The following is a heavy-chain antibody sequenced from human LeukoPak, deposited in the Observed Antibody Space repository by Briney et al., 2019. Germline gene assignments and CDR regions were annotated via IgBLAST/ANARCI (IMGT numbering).Heavy chain of an antibody. Sequence: GGSLRLSCAASGFTFSDYHMDWVRQAPGKGLEWVGRTRNRANGYTTEYAASVEGRFTVSRDNSKNSLFLQMNGLKPEDTAVYFCARAFCYSGGTCYSDYNDYWGQGALVTVSS. V-gene: IGHV3-72*01. CDR1: GFTFSDYH. J-gene: IGHJ4*02. CDR3: ARAFCYSGGTCYSDYNDY. CDR2: TRNRANGYTT. D-gene: IGHD2-15*01.